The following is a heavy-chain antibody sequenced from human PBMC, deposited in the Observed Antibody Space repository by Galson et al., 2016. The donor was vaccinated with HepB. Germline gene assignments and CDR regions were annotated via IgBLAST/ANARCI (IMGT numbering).Heavy chain of an antibody. Sequence: SLRLSCAASGFTFSAYWMSWVRQPPGKGLEWVANIKQDESEKYYVVSVKGRFTISRDNAKNSLYLQMNSLRAEDTAVYYCAAYPPFTASSPPHYDYWGHGSQVTVSS. CDR1: GFTFSAYW. CDR2: IKQDESEK. CDR3: AAYPPFTASSPPHYDY. J-gene: IGHJ4*01. V-gene: IGHV3-7*01. D-gene: IGHD5-18*01.